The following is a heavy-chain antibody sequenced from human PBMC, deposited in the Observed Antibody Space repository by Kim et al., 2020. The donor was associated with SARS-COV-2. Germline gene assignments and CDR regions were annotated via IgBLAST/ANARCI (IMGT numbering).Heavy chain of an antibody. Sequence: ADSIESRFTIARDNSKNTLYLQMNSLRAEDTAVYYCARDLTGVLGYGMDVWGQGTTVTVSS. J-gene: IGHJ6*02. CDR3: ARDLTGVLGYGMDV. D-gene: IGHD7-27*01. V-gene: IGHV3-33*01.